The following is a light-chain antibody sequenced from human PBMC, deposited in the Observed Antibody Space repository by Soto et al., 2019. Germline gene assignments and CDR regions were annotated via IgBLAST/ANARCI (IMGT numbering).Light chain of an antibody. J-gene: IGKJ1*01. CDR3: QQYFSFPWT. V-gene: IGKV4-1*01. CDR1: QSVLYSSNNKSY. CDR2: WAS. Sequence: DIVMTQSPDSLAVSLGERTTTNCKSTQSVLYSSNNKSYLAWYQQRPGQPPNLLIYWASTRASGVPDRFSGSGSGTDFTLTISRLQAEDVAIYYCQQYFSFPWTFGQGTKVEIK.